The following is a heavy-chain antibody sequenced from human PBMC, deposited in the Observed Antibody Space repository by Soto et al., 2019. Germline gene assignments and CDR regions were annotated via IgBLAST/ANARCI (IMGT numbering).Heavy chain of an antibody. CDR2: VSKSDYT. J-gene: IGHJ4*02. V-gene: IGHV3-48*03. CDR1: GFTFSSYE. Sequence: VGSLRLSCAASGFTFSSYEMNWVRQAPGKGLEWVSSVSKSDYTYYSDSVKGRFTISRDNAKNSVSLQMTTLRAEDTAVYYCAREDSIIIPAVSDFWGQGTLVTVSS. D-gene: IGHD3-22*01. CDR3: AREDSIIIPAVSDF.